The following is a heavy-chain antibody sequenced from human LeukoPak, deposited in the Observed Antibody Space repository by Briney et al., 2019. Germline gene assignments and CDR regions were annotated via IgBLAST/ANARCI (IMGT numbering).Heavy chain of an antibody. V-gene: IGHV1-2*02. Sequence: ASVKVSCKTSGFTFTTYYIHWVRQAPGRGPEWMGWINPNNGGTYFAQKFQDRVTLTRDTSIRTAYMELSGLTFDDTAVYYCARDLKDDGFGAEGSLGHWGQGTLVTVSP. CDR3: ARDLKDDGFGAEGSLGH. CDR2: INPNNGGT. D-gene: IGHD3-10*01. J-gene: IGHJ5*02. CDR1: GFTFTTYY.